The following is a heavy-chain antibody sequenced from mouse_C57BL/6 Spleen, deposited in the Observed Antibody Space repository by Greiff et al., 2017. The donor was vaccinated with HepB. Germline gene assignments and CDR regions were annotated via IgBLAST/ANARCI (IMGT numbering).Heavy chain of an antibody. Sequence: EVKLMESGPGLVKPSQSLSLTCSVTGYSITSGYYWNWIRQFPGNKLEWMGYISYDGSNNSNPSLKNRISITRDTSKNQFFLKLNSVTTEDTATYYCARRGYGNFYFDYWGQGTTLTVSS. CDR1: GYSITSGYY. CDR2: ISYDGSN. J-gene: IGHJ2*01. V-gene: IGHV3-6*01. D-gene: IGHD2-1*01. CDR3: ARRGYGNFYFDY.